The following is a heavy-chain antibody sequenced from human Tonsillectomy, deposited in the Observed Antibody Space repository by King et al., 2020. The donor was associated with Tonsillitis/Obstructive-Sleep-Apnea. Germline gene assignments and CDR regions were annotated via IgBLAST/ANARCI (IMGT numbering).Heavy chain of an antibody. CDR3: AREGPPDFDY. CDR2: ISYDGSNK. Sequence: VQLVESGGGVVQPGRSLRLSCAASGFTFSSYAMHWVRQAPGQGLEWVAVISYDGSNKYYADSVKGRFTISRDNSKNTLYLQMNSLRAEDTAVYYCAREGPPDFDYWGQGTLVTVSS. V-gene: IGHV3-30*04. J-gene: IGHJ4*02. CDR1: GFTFSSYA.